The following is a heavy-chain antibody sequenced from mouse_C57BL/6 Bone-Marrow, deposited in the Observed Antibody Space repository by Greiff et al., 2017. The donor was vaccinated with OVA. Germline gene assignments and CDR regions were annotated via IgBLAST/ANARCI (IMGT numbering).Heavy chain of an antibody. Sequence: EVQVVESGGGLVQSGRSLRLSCATSGFTFSDFYMEWVRQAPGKGLEWIAASRNKANDYTTEYSASVKGRFIVSRDTSQSILYLQMNALRAEDTAIYYCARDANPYYLHWYFDVWGTGTTVTVSS. V-gene: IGHV7-1*01. J-gene: IGHJ1*03. CDR1: GFTFSDFY. D-gene: IGHD1-1*01. CDR3: ARDANPYYLHWYFDV. CDR2: SRNKANDYTT.